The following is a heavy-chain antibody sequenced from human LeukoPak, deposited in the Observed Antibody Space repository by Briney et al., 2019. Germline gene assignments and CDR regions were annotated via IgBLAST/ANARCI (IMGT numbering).Heavy chain of an antibody. CDR2: IYTSGST. CDR1: GGSLSSGSYY. J-gene: IGHJ4*02. CDR3: ARVGRGYSLFDY. Sequence: PSETLSLTCTVSGGSLSSGSYYWRWLRQPAGKGLEWIGRIYTSGSTNYNPSLKSRVTISVDTSKNQFSLKLSSVTAADTAVYYCARVGRGYSLFDYWGQGTLVTVSS. V-gene: IGHV4-61*02. D-gene: IGHD5-18*01.